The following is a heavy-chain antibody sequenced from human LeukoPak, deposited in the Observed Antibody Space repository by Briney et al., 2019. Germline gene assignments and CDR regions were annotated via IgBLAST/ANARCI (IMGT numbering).Heavy chain of an antibody. D-gene: IGHD2-15*01. CDR1: GGSFSGYY. V-gene: IGHV4-34*01. CDR2: INHSGST. J-gene: IGHJ4*02. Sequence: SETLSLTCAVYGGSFSGYYWNWIRQSPVKGLEWIGEINHSGSTNYNPSLKSRVTISVDTSKNQFSLKLASVTAADTAVYYCARKGRRRHHFDYWGQGTLVTVSS. CDR3: ARKGRRRHHFDY.